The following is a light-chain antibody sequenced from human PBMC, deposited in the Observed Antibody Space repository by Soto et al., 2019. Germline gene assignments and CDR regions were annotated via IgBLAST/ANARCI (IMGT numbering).Light chain of an antibody. CDR1: QSATSND. CDR3: HQYGSSPLT. J-gene: IGKJ4*01. Sequence: EIVLTQSPGTLSLSPVERATLSCSASQSATSNDLAWYQQKPGQAPRLLIYGASSRATGIPDRFSGSGSGTDFTLTISRLEPEDFAMYYCHQYGSSPLTFGGGTQVEI. V-gene: IGKV3-20*01. CDR2: GAS.